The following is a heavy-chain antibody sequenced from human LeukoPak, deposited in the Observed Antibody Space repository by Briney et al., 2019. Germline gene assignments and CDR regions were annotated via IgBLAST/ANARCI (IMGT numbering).Heavy chain of an antibody. J-gene: IGHJ3*02. V-gene: IGHV1-18*01. CDR3: ARGYNHRFYYDSSGYDTDAFDI. D-gene: IGHD3-22*01. CDR2: ISAYNGNT. CDR1: GYTFTSYG. Sequence: ASVKVSCKASGYTFTSYGISWVRQAPGQGLEWMGWISAYNGNTNYAQKLQGRVTMTTDTSTSTAYMELRSLRSDDTAVYYCARGYNHRFYYDSSGYDTDAFDIWGQGTMVTVSS.